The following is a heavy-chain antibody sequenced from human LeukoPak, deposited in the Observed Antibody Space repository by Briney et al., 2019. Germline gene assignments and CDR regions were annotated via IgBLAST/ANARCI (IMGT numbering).Heavy chain of an antibody. Sequence: SETLSLTCAVYGGSFSGYYWSWIRQPPGKGLEGIGEIKHSGSTNYNPSLKSRVTLSVDTSKNQVSLKLSLVTASDTGLHYCARDTDYYDSSGSPGMDVWGKGTTVTVSS. CDR2: IKHSGST. CDR1: GGSFSGYY. CDR3: ARDTDYYDSSGSPGMDV. D-gene: IGHD3-22*01. J-gene: IGHJ6*04. V-gene: IGHV4-34*01.